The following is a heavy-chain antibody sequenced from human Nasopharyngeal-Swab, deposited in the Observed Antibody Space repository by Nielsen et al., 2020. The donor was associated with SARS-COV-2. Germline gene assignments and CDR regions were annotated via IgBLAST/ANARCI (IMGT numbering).Heavy chain of an antibody. D-gene: IGHD3-22*01. CDR3: AREGAHYYDSSGYFSHDY. V-gene: IGHV1-69*01. CDR2: IIPIFGTA. J-gene: IGHJ4*02. Sequence: WVRQAPGQGLEWMGWIIPIFGTANYAQKFQGRVTITADESTRTAYMELSSLRSEDTAMYYCAREGAHYYDSSGYFSHDYWGQGTLVTVSS.